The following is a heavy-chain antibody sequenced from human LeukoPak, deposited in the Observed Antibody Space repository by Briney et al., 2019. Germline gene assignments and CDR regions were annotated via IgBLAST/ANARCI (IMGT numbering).Heavy chain of an antibody. V-gene: IGHV1-46*01. CDR2: INPSGGTT. CDR3: ARLYASSSKVRFDP. J-gene: IGHJ5*02. D-gene: IGHD6-6*01. CDR1: GYTFTSCY. Sequence: ASVKVSCKASGYTFTSCYIYWVRQAPGQGLEWMGIINPSGGTTSNAQKFQGRVTMTRDTSTSTVYMELSSLRFEDTAVYYCARLYASSSKVRFDPWGQGTLVTVSS.